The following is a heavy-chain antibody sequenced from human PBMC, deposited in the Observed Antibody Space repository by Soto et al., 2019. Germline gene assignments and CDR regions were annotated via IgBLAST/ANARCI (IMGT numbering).Heavy chain of an antibody. CDR2: IYYSGST. Sequence: SETLSLTCTVSGGSISSYYWSWIRQPPGKGLEWIVYIYYSGSTNYNPSLKSRVTISVDTSKNQFSLKLSSVTAADTAVYYCARLLYGSGSWFDPWGQGTLVTVSS. J-gene: IGHJ5*02. CDR3: ARLLYGSGSWFDP. CDR1: GGSISSYY. V-gene: IGHV4-59*08. D-gene: IGHD3-10*01.